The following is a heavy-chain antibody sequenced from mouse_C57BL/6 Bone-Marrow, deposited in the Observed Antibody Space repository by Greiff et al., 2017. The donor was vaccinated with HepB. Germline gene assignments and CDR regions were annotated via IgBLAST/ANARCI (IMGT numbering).Heavy chain of an antibody. CDR3: VRRRLYYYGSIYAWFAY. CDR1: GYTFTDHT. V-gene: IGHV1-78*01. Sequence: QVQLQQSDAELVKPGASVKISCKVSGYTFTDHTIHWMKQRPEQGLEWIGYIYPRDGSTKYNEKFKGKATLTADKSSSTAYMQLNSLTSEDSAVYFCVRRRLYYYGSIYAWFAYWGQGTLVTVSA. CDR2: IYPRDGST. D-gene: IGHD1-1*01. J-gene: IGHJ3*01.